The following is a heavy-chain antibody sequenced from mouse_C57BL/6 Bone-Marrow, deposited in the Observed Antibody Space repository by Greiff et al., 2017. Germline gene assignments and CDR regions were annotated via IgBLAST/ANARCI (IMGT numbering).Heavy chain of an antibody. CDR2: IDPENGDT. CDR1: GFNIKDDY. D-gene: IGHD2-12*01. V-gene: IGHV14-4*01. CDR3: TPYDSLDY. J-gene: IGHJ2*01. Sequence: VQLQQSGAELVRPGASVKLSCTASGFNIKDDYMHWVKQRPEQGLEWIGWIDPENGDTEYASKFQGKATITADTSSNTAYLLLSSLTSEDTAVYYCTPYDSLDYWGQGTTLTVSS.